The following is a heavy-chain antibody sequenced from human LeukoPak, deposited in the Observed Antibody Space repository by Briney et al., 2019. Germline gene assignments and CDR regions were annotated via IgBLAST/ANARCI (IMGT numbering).Heavy chain of an antibody. J-gene: IGHJ4*02. V-gene: IGHV4-39*07. CDR1: GGSISSSSYY. D-gene: IGHD3-9*01. Sequence: PSETLSLTCTVSGGSISSSSYYWGWIRQPPGKGLERIGSIYTSGSTNYNPSLKSRVTISVDTSKNQFSLKLSSVTAADTAVYYCARGGAYDILTGYPYYFDYWGQGTLVTVSS. CDR3: ARGGAYDILTGYPYYFDY. CDR2: IYTSGST.